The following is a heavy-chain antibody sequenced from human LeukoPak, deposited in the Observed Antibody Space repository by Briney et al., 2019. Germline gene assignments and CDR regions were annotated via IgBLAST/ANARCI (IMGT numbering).Heavy chain of an antibody. J-gene: IGHJ4*02. CDR2: ISAYNGNI. CDR3: ARSGDSSSWYALDY. CDR1: GYAFTNYG. Sequence: ASVKVSCKASGYAFTNYGITWVRQAPGQGLEWMGWISAYNGNINYAQKLQGRVTMTTDTSTSTAYMELRSLRSDDTAVYYCARSGDSSSWYALDYWGQGTLVTVSS. V-gene: IGHV1-18*01. D-gene: IGHD6-13*01.